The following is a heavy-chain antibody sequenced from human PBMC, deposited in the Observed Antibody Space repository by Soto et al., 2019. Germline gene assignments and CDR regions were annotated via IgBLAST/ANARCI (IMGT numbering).Heavy chain of an antibody. Sequence: QVQLVQSGAEVKKPGSSVKVSCKASGGTFSSYAISWVRQAPGQGLEWMGGIIPIFGTANYAQKFQGRVTITADKSTSTAYMELSSLRSEDTAVYYCARGDYYDRSGYYGAGWAPYYFDYWGQGTLVTVSS. CDR3: ARGDYYDRSGYYGAGWAPYYFDY. D-gene: IGHD3-22*01. CDR1: GGTFSSYA. J-gene: IGHJ4*02. CDR2: IIPIFGTA. V-gene: IGHV1-69*06.